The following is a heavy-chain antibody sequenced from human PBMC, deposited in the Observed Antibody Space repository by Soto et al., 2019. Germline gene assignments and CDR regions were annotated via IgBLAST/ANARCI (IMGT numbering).Heavy chain of an antibody. CDR2: ISAYNGNT. J-gene: IGHJ5*02. CDR1: GYTFTSYG. D-gene: IGHD2-2*01. V-gene: IGHV1-18*04. Sequence: ASVKVSCKASGYTFTSYGISWVRQAPGQGLEWMGWISAYNGNTNYAQKLQGRVTMTTDTSTSTAYMELRSPRSDDTAVYYCAREGVVVVPAAHPTYNWFDPWGQGTLVTVSS. CDR3: AREGVVVVPAAHPTYNWFDP.